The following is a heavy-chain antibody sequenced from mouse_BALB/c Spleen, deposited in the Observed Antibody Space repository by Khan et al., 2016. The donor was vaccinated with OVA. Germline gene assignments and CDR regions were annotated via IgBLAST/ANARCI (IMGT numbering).Heavy chain of an antibody. V-gene: IGHV2-2*02. CDR1: GFSLSNYS. CDR2: IWSAGST. Sequence: QVQLKQSGPGLVQPSQSLSITCTVSGFSLSNYSLHWVRQSPGKGLEWLGIIWSAGSTDYNAAFISRLTISKDNSRSQVFFKMNSLQPNDTAIYXCARRGYAVGRGALFAYWGQGTLVTVSA. D-gene: IGHD2-2*01. CDR3: ARRGYAVGRGALFAY. J-gene: IGHJ3*01.